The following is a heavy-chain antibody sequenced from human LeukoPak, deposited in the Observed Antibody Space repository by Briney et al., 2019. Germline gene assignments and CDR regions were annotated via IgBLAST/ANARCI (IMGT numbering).Heavy chain of an antibody. CDR1: GFTFGTYA. D-gene: IGHD2-8*01. CDR2: ISSSSTYI. Sequence: GGSLRLSCGASGFTFGTYAMSWVRQAPGKGLEWVSSISSSSTYIYYADSVKGRFTISRDNAKNSLYLQMNSLRAEDTAVYYCANNGGGRYELDYWGQGTLVTVSS. J-gene: IGHJ4*02. V-gene: IGHV3-21*01. CDR3: ANNGGGRYELDY.